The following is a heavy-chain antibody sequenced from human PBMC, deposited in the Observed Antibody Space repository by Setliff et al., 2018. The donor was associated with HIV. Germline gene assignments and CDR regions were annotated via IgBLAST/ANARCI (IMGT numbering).Heavy chain of an antibody. J-gene: IGHJ5*02. V-gene: IGHV4-39*01. Sequence: SETLSLTCTVSGDSVNSGSYFWAWIRRPPGKGLEYIGTLYYNGRTQYNASLKSRVTISVDTSKNQFSLKLNSVTAADTAVYYCGRHHDSDRSGDPDWFDPWGQGILVTVSS. CDR3: GRHHDSDRSGDPDWFDP. D-gene: IGHD3-22*01. CDR2: LYYNGRT. CDR1: GDSVNSGSYF.